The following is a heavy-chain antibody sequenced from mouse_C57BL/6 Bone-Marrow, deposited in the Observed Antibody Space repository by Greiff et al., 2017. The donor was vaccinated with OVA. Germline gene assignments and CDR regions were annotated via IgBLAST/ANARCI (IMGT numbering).Heavy chain of an antibody. CDR3: ARLLRSQYYVDY. Sequence: EVMLVESGGGLVKPGGSLKLSCAASGFTFSDYGMHWVRQAPEKGLEWVAYISSGSSTIYYADTVKGRFTISSDNAKNTLFLQMTSLRSEDTAMYYCARLLRSQYYVDYWGQGTTLTVSS. J-gene: IGHJ2*01. V-gene: IGHV5-17*01. CDR1: GFTFSDYG. D-gene: IGHD1-1*01. CDR2: ISSGSSTI.